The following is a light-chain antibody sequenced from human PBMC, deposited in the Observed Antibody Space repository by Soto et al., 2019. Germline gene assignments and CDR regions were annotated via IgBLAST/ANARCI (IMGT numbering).Light chain of an antibody. CDR1: SSDVGGYNY. Sequence: QSALTQPASVSGSPGQSITISCTGTSSDVGGYNYVSWYQQHPGIAPKLLIYGVTNRPSGVSTRFSGPKSGNTASLTISGLQADDEADYHCSSYTSASTLLYLFGTGTKVTVL. CDR3: SSYTSASTLLYL. CDR2: GVT. J-gene: IGLJ1*01. V-gene: IGLV2-14*01.